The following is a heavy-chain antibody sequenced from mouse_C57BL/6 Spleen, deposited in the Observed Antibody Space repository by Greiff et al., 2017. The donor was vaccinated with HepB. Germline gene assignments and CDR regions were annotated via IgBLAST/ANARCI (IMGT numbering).Heavy chain of an antibody. Sequence: QVQLQQPGAELVRPGSSVKLSCKASGYTFTSYWMHWVKQRPIQGLEWIGNIDPSDSETHYNQKFKDKATMTVDKSSSTAYMQLSSLTSEDSAVYYCAREGYSSGLSAMDYWGQGTSLTVSS. J-gene: IGHJ4*01. CDR1: GYTFTSYW. CDR3: AREGYSSGLSAMDY. CDR2: IDPSDSET. D-gene: IGHD3-2*02. V-gene: IGHV1-52*01.